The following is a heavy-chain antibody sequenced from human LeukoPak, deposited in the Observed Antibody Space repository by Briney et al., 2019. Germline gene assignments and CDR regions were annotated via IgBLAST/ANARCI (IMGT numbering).Heavy chain of an antibody. CDR1: GFTFRNYW. CDR3: ARLSDTATPC. V-gene: IGHV3-7*02. Sequence: TGGSLRLSCAVSGFTFRNYWINWVRQAPGKGLEWVAQIKEDGSVQKYVDSVKGRFTISRDNAKNSLYLQMDSLRAEDTAVYYCARLSDTATPCWGQGTLVTVSS. CDR2: IKEDGSVQ. D-gene: IGHD5-18*01. J-gene: IGHJ4*02.